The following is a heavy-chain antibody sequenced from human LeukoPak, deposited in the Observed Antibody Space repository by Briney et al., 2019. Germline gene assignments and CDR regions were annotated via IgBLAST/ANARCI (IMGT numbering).Heavy chain of an antibody. Sequence: PGGSLRLSCVASGFSVSTYEMNWVRQAPGKGLEGISYISSSGTVKFYADSEKGRFTIPRDNAKNSLRLQMNNLRAEDTAVYYCARDWLRLGYWGQGTLVSVSS. CDR1: GFSVSTYE. J-gene: IGHJ4*02. CDR2: ISSSGTVK. D-gene: IGHD3-16*01. CDR3: ARDWLRLGY. V-gene: IGHV3-48*03.